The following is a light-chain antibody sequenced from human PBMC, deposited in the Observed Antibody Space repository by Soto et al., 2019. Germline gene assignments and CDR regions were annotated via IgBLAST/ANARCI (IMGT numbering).Light chain of an antibody. V-gene: IGKV1-5*03. CDR2: KAS. CDR3: QHYNSYSEA. J-gene: IGKJ1*01. CDR1: QSVSNW. Sequence: DIQRTQSPSTLSASVGDRVSITRRASQSVSNWLAWYQQKPGKAPNLLINKASSLQSEVPSRFSGSGSGTEFTLTISSLQPDDFATYYCQHYNSYSEAFGQGTKVDIK.